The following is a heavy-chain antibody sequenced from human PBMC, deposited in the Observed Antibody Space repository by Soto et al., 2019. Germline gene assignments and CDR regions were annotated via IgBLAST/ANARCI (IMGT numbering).Heavy chain of an antibody. J-gene: IGHJ1*01. CDR2: ISYDGSNK. CDR3: AKGARVGAFGAAYFQH. V-gene: IGHV3-30*18. Sequence: GSLRLSCAASGFTFSSYGMHWVRQAPGKGLEWVAVISYDGSNKYYADSVKGRFTISRDNSKNTLYLQMNSLRAEDTAVYYCAKGARVGAFGAAYFQHWGQGTLVTVSS. D-gene: IGHD1-26*01. CDR1: GFTFSSYG.